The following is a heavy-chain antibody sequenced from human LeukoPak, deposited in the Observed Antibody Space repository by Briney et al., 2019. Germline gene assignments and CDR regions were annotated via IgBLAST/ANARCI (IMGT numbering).Heavy chain of an antibody. CDR1: GFTFSHAW. J-gene: IGHJ6*03. CDR3: ARGRYYMDV. CDR2: IKNKPDGGTT. V-gene: IGHV3-15*01. Sequence: GGSLRLSCAASGFTFSHAWMSWVRQAPGKGLEWVGRIKNKPDGGTTDYAAPVQGRFTISRDDSKNTLSLQMNSLRAEDTAVYYCARGRYYMDVWGKGTTVTISS.